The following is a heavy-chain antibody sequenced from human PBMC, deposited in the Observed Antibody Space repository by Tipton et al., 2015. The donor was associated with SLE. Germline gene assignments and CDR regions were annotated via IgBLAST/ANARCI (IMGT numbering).Heavy chain of an antibody. D-gene: IGHD2-15*01. CDR2: INT. V-gene: IGHV4-39*01. J-gene: IGHJ4*02. CDR3: ARYKAATMRDD. Sequence: TLSLTCTVSGGFLSSSSYYWGWIRQPPGKGLEWIGTINTNYNPSLKSRVSISADTSKNQFSLKLISVTAADTAVYYCARYKAATMRDDWGQGALVTVSS. CDR1: GGFLSSSSYY.